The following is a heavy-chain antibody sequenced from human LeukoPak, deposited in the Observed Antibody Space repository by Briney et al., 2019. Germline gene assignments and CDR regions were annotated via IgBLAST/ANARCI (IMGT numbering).Heavy chain of an antibody. CDR3: ARDKGGYDYFNLFDY. J-gene: IGHJ4*02. D-gene: IGHD5-12*01. Sequence: GASVKVSCKASGYTFTGYYMHWVRQAPGQGLEWMGWINPNSGGTNYAQKFQGRVTMTRDTSISTAYMELSRLRSDDTAVYYCARDKGGYDYFNLFDYWGQGTLVTVSS. V-gene: IGHV1-2*02. CDR1: GYTFTGYY. CDR2: INPNSGGT.